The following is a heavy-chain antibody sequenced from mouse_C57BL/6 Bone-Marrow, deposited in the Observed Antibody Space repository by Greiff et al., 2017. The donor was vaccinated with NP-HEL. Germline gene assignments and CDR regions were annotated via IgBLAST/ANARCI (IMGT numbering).Heavy chain of an antibody. Sequence: VQLQQSVAELVRPGASVKLSCTASGFNIKNTYMHWVKQRPEQGLEWIGRIDPANGNTKYAPKFKGKATITADTSSNTAYLQLISLTSEDTAIYYCARLWVLPHWYFDVWGTGTTVTVSS. D-gene: IGHD2-3*01. CDR2: IDPANGNT. V-gene: IGHV14-3*01. J-gene: IGHJ1*03. CDR1: GFNIKNTY. CDR3: ARLWVLPHWYFDV.